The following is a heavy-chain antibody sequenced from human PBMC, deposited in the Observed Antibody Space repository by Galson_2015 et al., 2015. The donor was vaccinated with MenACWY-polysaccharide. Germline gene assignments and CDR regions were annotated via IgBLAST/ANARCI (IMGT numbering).Heavy chain of an antibody. J-gene: IGHJ5*02. Sequence: SVKVSCKASGYTFTGYYMHWVRQAPGQGLEWMGWINPNSGGTNYAQKFQGRVAMTRNTSISTAYMELSSLRSEDTAVYYCARGSWWFDPRGQGTLVTVSS. CDR3: ARGSWWFDP. CDR2: INPNSGGT. CDR1: GYTFTGYY. D-gene: IGHD6-6*01. V-gene: IGHV1-2*02.